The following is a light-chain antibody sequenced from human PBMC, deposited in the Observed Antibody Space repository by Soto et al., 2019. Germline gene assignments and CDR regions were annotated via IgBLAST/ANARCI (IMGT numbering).Light chain of an antibody. J-gene: IGKJ2*01. CDR2: WAS. V-gene: IGKV4-1*01. Sequence: DIVMTQSPDSLAVSLGERATINCKSSQSVLYSSNNKNYLVWYQQKPGQPPKLLIYWASTRESGVPDRFSGSGSGTDFTLTISSLQAEDVAVYYCQQYYSTPPTFGQGNKLEIK. CDR3: QQYYSTPPT. CDR1: QSVLYSSNNKNY.